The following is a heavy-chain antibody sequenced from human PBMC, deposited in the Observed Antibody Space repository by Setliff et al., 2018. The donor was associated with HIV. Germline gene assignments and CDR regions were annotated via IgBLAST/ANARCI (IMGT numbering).Heavy chain of an antibody. V-gene: IGHV1-46*01. CDR2: INPSGSST. CDR3: ARDHIAARSVDY. Sequence: GASVKVSCKASGGTFSSYAISWVRQAPGQGLEWMGRINPSGSSTTYAQNFQGRVTMSRDTSTNTVYMELSSLRSEDTAVYYCARDHIAARSVDYWGQGTLVTVSS. D-gene: IGHD6-6*01. CDR1: GGTFSSYA. J-gene: IGHJ4*02.